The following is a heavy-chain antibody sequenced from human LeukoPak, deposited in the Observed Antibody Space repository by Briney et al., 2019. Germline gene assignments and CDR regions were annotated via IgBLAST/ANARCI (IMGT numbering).Heavy chain of an antibody. Sequence: SSETLSLTCTVSGASISGYYWSWIRQPPGKGLEWIGYIYYSGSTDYNPSLKSRVTMSVDTSKSQFSLKLNSMTAADTAVYHCARYLRSSSTYYMDVWGKGTTVTVSS. J-gene: IGHJ6*03. CDR3: ARYLRSSSTYYMDV. CDR2: IYYSGST. D-gene: IGHD6-6*01. CDR1: GASISGYY. V-gene: IGHV4-59*01.